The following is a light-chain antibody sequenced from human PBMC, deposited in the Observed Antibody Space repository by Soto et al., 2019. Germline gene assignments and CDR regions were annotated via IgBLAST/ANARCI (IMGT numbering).Light chain of an antibody. CDR3: QQYSSLWT. Sequence: EIVLTQSPGTLSLSTGERATLSCRASQSVSSSYLAWYQPKPGQAPRLRIYGASSRATGIPDRLSGSGSGTDFTLSISRLEPEDFAVYYCQQYSSLWTFGQGTKVDIK. CDR2: GAS. J-gene: IGKJ1*01. CDR1: QSVSSSY. V-gene: IGKV3-20*01.